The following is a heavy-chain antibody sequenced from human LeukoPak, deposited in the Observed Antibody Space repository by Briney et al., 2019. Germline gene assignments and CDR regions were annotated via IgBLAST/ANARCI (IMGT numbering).Heavy chain of an antibody. D-gene: IGHD2-2*01. J-gene: IGHJ3*02. CDR1: GYTFTGYY. V-gene: IGHV1-2*02. CDR3: ARESPIGYCSSTSCREDAFDI. CDR2: INPNSGGT. Sequence: GASVKVSCKASGYTFTGYYMHWVRQAPGQGLEWMGWINPNSGGTNYAQKFQGRVTMTRDTSISTAYMELSRLRSDDTAVYYCARESPIGYCSSTSCREDAFDIWGQGTMVTVSS.